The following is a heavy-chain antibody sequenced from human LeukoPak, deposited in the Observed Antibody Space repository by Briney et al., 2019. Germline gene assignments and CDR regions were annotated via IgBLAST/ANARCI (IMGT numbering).Heavy chain of an antibody. CDR2: IMPMFGTA. CDR3: ARSHSSSYSGYDYGGGYYYYYYYMDV. CDR1: GGTFSSYD. Sequence: ASVKVSCKASGGTFSSYDISWVRQAPGQGLEWMGGIMPMFGTANYAQKFQGRVTITADKSTSTAYMELSSLRSEDTAVYYCARSHSSSYSGYDYGGGYYYYYYYMDVWGKGTTVTVSS. J-gene: IGHJ6*03. D-gene: IGHD5-12*01. V-gene: IGHV1-69*06.